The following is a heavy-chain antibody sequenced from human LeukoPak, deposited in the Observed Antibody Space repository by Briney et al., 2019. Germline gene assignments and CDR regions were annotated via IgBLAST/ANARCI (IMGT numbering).Heavy chain of an antibody. CDR3: ARVQDDFWSGYYTGGWYYGMDV. D-gene: IGHD3-3*01. CDR2: IYYSGRP. Sequence: SETLSLTCTVSGGSISSYYWSWIRQPPGKGLEWIGYIYYSGRPNYNPSLKSRVTISVDTSKNQFSLKLSSVTAADTAVYYCARVQDDFWSGYYTGGWYYGMDVWGQGTTVTVSS. J-gene: IGHJ6*02. CDR1: GGSISSYY. V-gene: IGHV4-59*01.